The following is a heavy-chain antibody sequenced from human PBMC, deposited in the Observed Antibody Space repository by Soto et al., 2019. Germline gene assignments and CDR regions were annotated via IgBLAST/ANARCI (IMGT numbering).Heavy chain of an antibody. CDR3: ATLDRFGEPNWYYFDY. CDR2: ISGSGGST. Sequence: EVQLLESGGGLVQPGGSLRLSCAASGFTVSSYAMSWVRQAPGKGLEWVSAISGSGGSTYYADSVKGRFTISRDNSKNTRYLQMNSLRAEDTAVYYCATLDRFGEPNWYYFDYWGQGTLVTVSS. D-gene: IGHD3-10*01. CDR1: GFTVSSYA. V-gene: IGHV3-23*01. J-gene: IGHJ4*02.